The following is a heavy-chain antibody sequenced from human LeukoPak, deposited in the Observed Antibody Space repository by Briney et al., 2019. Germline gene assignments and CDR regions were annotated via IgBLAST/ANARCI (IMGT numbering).Heavy chain of an antibody. Sequence: GGSLRLSCAASGFTFSSFAMDWVRQAPGKGLEWVSAISSNGGSTYYADYVKGRFIISRDNSRNTLYLQMNGLRAEDTAVYYCAKEVLAVAGTGNWFDPWGQGTLVTVSS. CDR3: AKEVLAVAGTGNWFDP. J-gene: IGHJ5*02. D-gene: IGHD6-19*01. CDR2: ISSNGGST. CDR1: GFTFSSFA. V-gene: IGHV3-23*01.